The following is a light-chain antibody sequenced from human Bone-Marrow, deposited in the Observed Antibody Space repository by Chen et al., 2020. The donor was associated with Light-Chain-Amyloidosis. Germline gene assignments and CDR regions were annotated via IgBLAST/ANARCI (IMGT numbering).Light chain of an antibody. CDR3: QQYGTSPLT. CDR2: GAT. Sequence: EIVLTQSPGTLSLSLGERATLSCRASQSVSSSHLAWYQQKLGQAPRLLIYGATSRATGIPDRFSGSGSGTDVTLSISRLDPEDLAVYYCQQYGTSPLTFGGGTKVEIK. CDR1: QSVSSSH. J-gene: IGKJ4*01. V-gene: IGKV3-20*01.